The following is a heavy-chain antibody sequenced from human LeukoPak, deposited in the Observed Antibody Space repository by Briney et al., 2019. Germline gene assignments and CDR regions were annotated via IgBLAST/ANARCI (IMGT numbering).Heavy chain of an antibody. CDR3: ARRIAVVNYFDY. Sequence: PSETLSLTCTVSGGSISSGGYYWSWIRQHPGKGLEWIGYIYYSGSTYYNPSLKSRVTISVDTSKNQFSLKLSSVTAADTAVYYCARRIAVVNYFDYWGQGTLVTVSS. CDR2: IYYSGST. CDR1: GGSISSGGYY. V-gene: IGHV4-31*03. J-gene: IGHJ4*02. D-gene: IGHD6-19*01.